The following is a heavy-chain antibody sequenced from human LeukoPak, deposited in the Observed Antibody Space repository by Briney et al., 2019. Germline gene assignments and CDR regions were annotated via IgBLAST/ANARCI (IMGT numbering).Heavy chain of an antibody. CDR3: ARGRGRYYYGSGSSHFDY. CDR1: GFTFSSYE. CDR2: ISSSGSTI. J-gene: IGHJ4*02. V-gene: IGHV3-48*03. Sequence: GGSQRLSCAASGFTFSSYEMNWVRQAPGKGLEWVSYISSSGSTIYYADSVKSRFTISRDNAKNSLYLQMNSLRAEDTAVYYCARGRGRYYYGSGSSHFDYWGQGTLVTVSS. D-gene: IGHD3-10*01.